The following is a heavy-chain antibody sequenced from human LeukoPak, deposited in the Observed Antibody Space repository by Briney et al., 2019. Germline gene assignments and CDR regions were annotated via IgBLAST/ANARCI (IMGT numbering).Heavy chain of an antibody. CDR2: ISGSSTYT. J-gene: IGHJ1*01. CDR3: ASYSTVTLFQH. CDR1: GFTFSAYY. V-gene: IGHV3-11*06. D-gene: IGHD4-17*01. Sequence: GSLRLSCAASGFTFSAYYMSWIRQAPGKGLKWVSYISGSSTYTNYADSVKGRFTISRDNAKNSLYLQMNSPRAEDTAVYYCASYSTVTLFQHWGQGTLVTVSS.